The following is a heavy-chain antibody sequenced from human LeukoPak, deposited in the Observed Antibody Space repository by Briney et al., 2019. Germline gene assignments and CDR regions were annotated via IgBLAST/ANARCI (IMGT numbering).Heavy chain of an antibody. CDR3: AREREAKYYYDSSGYYYEFDY. Sequence: GGSLRLSCAASGFTFSSYSMNWVRQAPGKGLEWVSSISSSSSYIYYADSVKGRFTISRDNAKNSLYLQMNSLRAEDTAVYYCAREREAKYYYDSSGYYYEFDYWRQGTLVTVSS. J-gene: IGHJ4*02. D-gene: IGHD3-22*01. V-gene: IGHV3-21*01. CDR1: GFTFSSYS. CDR2: ISSSSSYI.